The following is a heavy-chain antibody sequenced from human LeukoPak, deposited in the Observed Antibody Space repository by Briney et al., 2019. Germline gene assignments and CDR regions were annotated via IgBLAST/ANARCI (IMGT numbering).Heavy chain of an antibody. CDR2: TYYRSKWYN. V-gene: IGHV6-1*01. J-gene: IGHJ4*02. D-gene: IGHD2-2*01. CDR3: AREVHARATAMPSFDY. Sequence: SQTLSLTCAISGDSVSSNSAAWNWIRQSPSRGLEWLGRTYYRSKWYNDYAVSVKSRITINPDTSKNQFSLQLNSVTPVDTAVYYCAREVHARATAMPSFDYWGQGTLVTVSS. CDR1: GDSVSSNSAA.